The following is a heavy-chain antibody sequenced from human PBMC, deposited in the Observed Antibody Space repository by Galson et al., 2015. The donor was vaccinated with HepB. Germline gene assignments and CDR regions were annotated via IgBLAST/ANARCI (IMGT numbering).Heavy chain of an antibody. Sequence: SLRLSCAASGFTFSSYWMSWVRQAPGKGLEWVANIKQDGSEKYYVDSVKGRFTISRDNAKNSLYLQMNSLRAEDTAVYYCARTSDYYYYYMDVWGKGTTVTVSS. D-gene: IGHD2-2*01. V-gene: IGHV3-7*01. CDR1: GFTFSSYW. J-gene: IGHJ6*03. CDR3: ARTSDYYYYYMDV. CDR2: IKQDGSEK.